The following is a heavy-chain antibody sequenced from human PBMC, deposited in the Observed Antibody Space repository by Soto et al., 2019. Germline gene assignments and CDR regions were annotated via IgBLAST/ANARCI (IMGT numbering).Heavy chain of an antibody. J-gene: IGHJ4*02. Sequence: GGSLRLSCAASGFTFSGSPMRWVRQASGKGLQPVGRSRSKANTYGTAYAASVKDRFTISRDDSKNTAYLQMNSQKTKDSAVLYCTSSLSIIMIVVVYHYWGQGTLVSV. D-gene: IGHD3-22*01. CDR3: TSSLSIIMIVVVYHY. CDR1: GFTFSGSP. CDR2: SRSKANTYGT. V-gene: IGHV3-73*01.